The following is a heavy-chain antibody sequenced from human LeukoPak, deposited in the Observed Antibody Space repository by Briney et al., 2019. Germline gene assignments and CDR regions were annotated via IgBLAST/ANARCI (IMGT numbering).Heavy chain of an antibody. D-gene: IGHD3-9*01. CDR1: GFTFSSYW. V-gene: IGHV3-7*01. Sequence: GGSLRLSCAASGFTFSSYWMSWVRQAPGKGLEWVANIKLDGSEKYYVDSVKGRFTISRDNAKNSLYLQMNSLRAEDTAVYYCARARETYYDILTGSYYFDYWGQGTLVTVSS. J-gene: IGHJ4*02. CDR3: ARARETYYDILTGSYYFDY. CDR2: IKLDGSEK.